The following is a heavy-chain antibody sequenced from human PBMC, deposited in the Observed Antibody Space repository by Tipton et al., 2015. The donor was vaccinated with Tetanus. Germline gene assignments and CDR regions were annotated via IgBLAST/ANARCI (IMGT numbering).Heavy chain of an antibody. CDR1: EFTFNDYY. Sequence: SLRLSCAASEFTFNDYYMNWIRQAPGKGLEWVAVISYDGSNKYYADSVKGRFTISRDNSKNTLYLQMNSLRAEDTAVYYCARDETYYDFWSGYSSGYYGMDVWGQGTTVTVSS. CDR2: ISYDGSNK. J-gene: IGHJ6*02. CDR3: ARDETYYDFWSGYSSGYYGMDV. V-gene: IGHV3-30*03. D-gene: IGHD3-3*01.